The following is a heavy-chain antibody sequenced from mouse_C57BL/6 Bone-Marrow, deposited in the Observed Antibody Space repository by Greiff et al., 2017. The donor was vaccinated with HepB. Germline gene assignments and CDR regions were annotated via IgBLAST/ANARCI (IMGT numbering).Heavy chain of an antibody. CDR2: ISSGGDYI. Sequence: EVMLVESGEGLVKPGGSLKLSCAASGFTFSSYAMSWVRQTPEKRLEWVAYISSGGDYIYYADTVKGRFTISRDNARNTLYLQMSSLKSEDTAMYYCTRGGYYSNSYAMDYWGQGTSVTVSS. J-gene: IGHJ4*01. CDR3: TRGGYYSNSYAMDY. CDR1: GFTFSSYA. V-gene: IGHV5-9-1*02. D-gene: IGHD2-5*01.